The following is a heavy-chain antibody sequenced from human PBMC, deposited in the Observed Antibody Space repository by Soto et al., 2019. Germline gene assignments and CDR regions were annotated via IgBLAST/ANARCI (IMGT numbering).Heavy chain of an antibody. CDR2: FYYSGSN. Sequence: ETLSLTGIVAGDPMGSSRFYWGWIRQPPGMGLEWIGSFYYSGSNSYNPSLKRRVTISVYMSKNQFSLDLKSVTAADTAVYFCARRKEWLFSAYFEYWGQGTLVTGSS. V-gene: IGHV4-39*01. CDR3: ARRKEWLFSAYFEY. J-gene: IGHJ4*02. CDR1: GDPMGSSRFY. D-gene: IGHD3-3*01.